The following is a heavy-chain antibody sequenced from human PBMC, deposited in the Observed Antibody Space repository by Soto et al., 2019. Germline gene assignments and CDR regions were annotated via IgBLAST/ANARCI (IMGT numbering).Heavy chain of an antibody. Sequence: SVKVSCKASGGTFSSYAISWVRQAPGQGLEWMGGIIPIFGTANYAQKFQGRVTITADESTSTAYMELRRLRSEDTAVYYCARDLIGIVVVPADKARYYEGIDVWGQGTTVTVSS. CDR3: ARDLIGIVVVPADKARYYEGIDV. D-gene: IGHD2-2*01. V-gene: IGHV1-69*13. CDR2: IIPIFGTA. CDR1: GGTFSSYA. J-gene: IGHJ6*02.